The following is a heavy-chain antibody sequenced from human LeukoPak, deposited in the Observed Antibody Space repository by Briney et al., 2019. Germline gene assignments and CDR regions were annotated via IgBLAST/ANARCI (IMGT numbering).Heavy chain of an antibody. CDR1: GFTFSSYG. Sequence: PGGSLRLSCAASGFTFSSYGMHWVRQAPGKGLEWVAVIWYDGSNKYYADSVKGRFTISRDNSKNTLYLQMNSLRAEDTAVYYCARDQRDGYSEFDYWGQGTLVTVSS. J-gene: IGHJ4*02. D-gene: IGHD5-24*01. CDR2: IWYDGSNK. V-gene: IGHV3-33*01. CDR3: ARDQRDGYSEFDY.